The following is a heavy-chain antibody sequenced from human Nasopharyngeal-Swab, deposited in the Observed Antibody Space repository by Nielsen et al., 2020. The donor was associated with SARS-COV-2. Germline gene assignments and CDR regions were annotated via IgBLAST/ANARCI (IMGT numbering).Heavy chain of an antibody. CDR2: ISYDGSNK. CDR1: GFTFSSYA. V-gene: IGHV3-30-3*01. Sequence: GGSLRLSCAASGFTFSSYAMHWVRQAPGKGLEWVAVISYDGSNKYYADSVKGRFTISRDNSKNTLYLQMNSLRAEDTAVYYCARDVGPVEMATMKDWGQGTLVTVSS. J-gene: IGHJ4*02. D-gene: IGHD5-24*01. CDR3: ARDVGPVEMATMKD.